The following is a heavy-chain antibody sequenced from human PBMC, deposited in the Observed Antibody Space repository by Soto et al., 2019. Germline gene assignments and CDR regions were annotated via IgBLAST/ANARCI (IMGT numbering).Heavy chain of an antibody. D-gene: IGHD3-3*01. CDR1: GYSFTSYW. CDR3: ARHEFRFLEWTYYYYGMDV. Sequence: GESLKISCKGSGYSFTSYWIGWVRQMPGKGLEWMGIIYPGDSDTRYSPSFQGQVTISADKSISTAYLQWSSLKASDTAMYYCARHEFRFLEWTYYYYGMDVWGQGTTVTVSS. CDR2: IYPGDSDT. V-gene: IGHV5-51*01. J-gene: IGHJ6*02.